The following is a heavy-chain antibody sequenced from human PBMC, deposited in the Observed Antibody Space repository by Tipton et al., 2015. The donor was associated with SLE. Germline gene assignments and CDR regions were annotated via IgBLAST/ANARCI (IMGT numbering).Heavy chain of an antibody. D-gene: IGHD4-17*01. J-gene: IGHJ6*02. CDR1: GFTFSNYE. CDR2: ISSGGTSI. V-gene: IGHV3-48*03. Sequence: SLRLSCVASGFTFSNYEMNWVRQAPGKGLEWVSYISSGGTSIYYADSVKGRSTISRDNSKNTLYLQMNSLRAEDTAVYYCAREGALSPPYGDFLYYYYYGMDVWGQGTTVTVSS. CDR3: AREGALSPPYGDFLYYYYYGMDV.